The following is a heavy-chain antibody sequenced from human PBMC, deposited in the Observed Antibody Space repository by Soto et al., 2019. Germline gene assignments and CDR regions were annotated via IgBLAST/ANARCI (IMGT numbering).Heavy chain of an antibody. J-gene: IGHJ3*02. D-gene: IGHD6-13*01. V-gene: IGHV3-33*01. CDR2: IWYDGSNK. Sequence: GGSLRLSCAASGFTFSSYGMHWVRQAPGKGLEWVAVIWYDGSNKYYADSVKGRFTISRGNSKNTLYLQMNSLRAEDTAVYYCARDWMVSSWYPTYDAFDIWGQGTMVTVSS. CDR3: ARDWMVSSWYPTYDAFDI. CDR1: GFTFSSYG.